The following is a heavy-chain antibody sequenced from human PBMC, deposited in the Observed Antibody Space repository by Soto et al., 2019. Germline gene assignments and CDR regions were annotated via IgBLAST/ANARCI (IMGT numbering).Heavy chain of an antibody. Sequence: QVQLQESGLGLVKPSQTLSLTCTVSGDSFSSGDYKWSWIRQPPGKGLEWIGYIYYSGYTYNNPSLKSRLTMSVDTSKNQFSLKLRSVTAADTAVYYCARSGDYVAFDYWGQGTLVTVSS. V-gene: IGHV4-30-4*01. J-gene: IGHJ4*02. CDR2: IYYSGYT. D-gene: IGHD4-17*01. CDR3: ARSGDYVAFDY. CDR1: GDSFSSGDYK.